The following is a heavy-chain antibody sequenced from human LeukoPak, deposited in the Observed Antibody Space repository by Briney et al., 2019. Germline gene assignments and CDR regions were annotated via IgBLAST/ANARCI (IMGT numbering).Heavy chain of an antibody. Sequence: GGSLRLSCAASGFTFSSYGMHWVRQAPGKGLEWVALIWYDGSNKYYTDSVKGRLTISRDNSKNTLYLQMNSLRAEDTAVYYCARKTGTTGEAFDYWGQGTLVTVSS. D-gene: IGHD1-1*01. CDR1: GFTFSSYG. V-gene: IGHV3-33*08. CDR2: IWYDGSNK. CDR3: ARKTGTTGEAFDY. J-gene: IGHJ4*02.